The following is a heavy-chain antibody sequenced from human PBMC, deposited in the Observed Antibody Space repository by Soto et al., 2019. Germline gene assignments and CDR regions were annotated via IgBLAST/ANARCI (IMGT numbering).Heavy chain of an antibody. Sequence: ASVKVSCKASGYTFTSYGISWVRQAPGQGLEWMGWISAYNGNTNYAQKLQGRVTMTTDTSTSTAYMELRSLRSDDTAVYYCARDPRLVVTAGENWFDPWGQGTLVTVS. D-gene: IGHD2-2*01. J-gene: IGHJ5*02. CDR2: ISAYNGNT. CDR1: GYTFTSYG. V-gene: IGHV1-18*04. CDR3: ARDPRLVVTAGENWFDP.